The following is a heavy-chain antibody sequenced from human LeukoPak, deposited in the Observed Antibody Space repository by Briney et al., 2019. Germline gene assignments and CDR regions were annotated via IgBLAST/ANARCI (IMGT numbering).Heavy chain of an antibody. V-gene: IGHV1-8*01. J-gene: IGHJ6*02. CDR3: ARHDCSSWHYYYYGMDV. Sequence: GASVKVSCKASGYTFTSYDINWVRQATGQGLEWMGWMNPNSGNTGYAQKFQGRVTMTRNTSISTAYMELSSLRSEDTAVYYCARHDCSSWHYYYYGMDVWGQGTTFTVSS. CDR1: GYTFTSYD. CDR2: MNPNSGNT. D-gene: IGHD6-13*01.